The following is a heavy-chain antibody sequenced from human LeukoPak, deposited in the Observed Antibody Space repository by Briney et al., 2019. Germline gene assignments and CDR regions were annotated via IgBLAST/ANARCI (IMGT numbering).Heavy chain of an antibody. CDR2: IYPGDSDT. Sequence: GASLQISCKGSGYIFTSYWIGWVRQLPGKGLEWMGIIYPGDSDTRYSPSFQGQVTISADKSISTAYLQWSSLKASDTAMYYCARQGLGYCSGGSCYHHDAFDIWGQGTMVTVSS. CDR1: GYIFTSYW. J-gene: IGHJ3*02. V-gene: IGHV5-51*01. D-gene: IGHD2-15*01. CDR3: ARQGLGYCSGGSCYHHDAFDI.